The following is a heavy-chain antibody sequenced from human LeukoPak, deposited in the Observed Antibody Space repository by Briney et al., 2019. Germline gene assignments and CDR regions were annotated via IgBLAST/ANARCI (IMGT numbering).Heavy chain of an antibody. CDR3: VRDGEAAAGRDPYYFDY. V-gene: IGHV1-18*01. Sequence: ASVKVSCKASGYTFTSYGISWVRQAPGQGLEWMGWISAYNGNTNYAQKLQGRVTMTTDTSTSTAYMELRSLRSDDTAVYYCVRDGEAAAGRDPYYFDYWGQGTLVTVSS. CDR1: GYTFTSYG. D-gene: IGHD6-13*01. J-gene: IGHJ4*02. CDR2: ISAYNGNT.